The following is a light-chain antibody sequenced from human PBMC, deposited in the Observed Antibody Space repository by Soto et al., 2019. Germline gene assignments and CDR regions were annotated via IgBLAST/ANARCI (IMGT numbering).Light chain of an antibody. CDR2: VNSDGSH. CDR1: SGHTNYA. CDR3: QTWGTGIQV. V-gene: IGLV4-69*01. Sequence: QAVVTQSPSISASLGASVNLTCTLSSGHTNYAIAWHQQQPKKGPRFLMKVNSDGSHNRGDGIPDRFSGSSSGAERFLIVSSLQSEDEADYYCQTWGTGIQVFGGGTKLTVL. J-gene: IGLJ3*02.